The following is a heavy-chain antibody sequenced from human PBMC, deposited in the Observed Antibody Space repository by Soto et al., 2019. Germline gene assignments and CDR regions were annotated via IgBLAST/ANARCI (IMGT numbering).Heavy chain of an antibody. CDR3: AREDHSGSYFDYYYGMDV. Sequence: PGGSLRLSCAASGFTFSSYSMNWVRQAPGKGLEWVSYISSSSSTIYYADSVKGRFTISRDNAKNSLYLQMNSLRAEDTAVYYCAREDHSGSYFDYYYGMDVWGQGTTVTVSS. V-gene: IGHV3-48*01. CDR1: GFTFSSYS. J-gene: IGHJ6*02. CDR2: ISSSSSTI. D-gene: IGHD1-26*01.